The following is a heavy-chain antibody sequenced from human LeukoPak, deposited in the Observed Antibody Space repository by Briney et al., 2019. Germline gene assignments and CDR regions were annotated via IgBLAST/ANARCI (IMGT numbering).Heavy chain of an antibody. V-gene: IGHV1-18*04. CDR2: ISAYNGHT. J-gene: IGHJ1*01. CDR1: GYSFTSYG. Sequence: ASVKVSCKASGYSFTSYGISWVRQAPGQGLEWMGWISAYNGHTEYAQKFQGRVTMTTDTSTSTAYMELRSLRSDDTAVYFCARDRARSAMAREFQHWGQGTQVTVSS. CDR3: ARDRARSAMAREFQH. D-gene: IGHD2-2*01.